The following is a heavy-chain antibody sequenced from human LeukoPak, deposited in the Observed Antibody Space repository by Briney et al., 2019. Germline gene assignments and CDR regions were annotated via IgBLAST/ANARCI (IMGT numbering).Heavy chain of an antibody. V-gene: IGHV1-2*02. J-gene: IGHJ4*02. CDR1: GYTFTGYY. D-gene: IGHD2-21*01. Sequence: GASVKVSCKASGYTFTGYYMHWVRQAPGQGLEWMGWINPNTGDTNYAQKFQGRVTMTRDTSITTVYMEISRLTSDDTALFYCAVAPGDYWGQGTLSPFPQ. CDR2: INPNTGDT. CDR3: AVAPGDY.